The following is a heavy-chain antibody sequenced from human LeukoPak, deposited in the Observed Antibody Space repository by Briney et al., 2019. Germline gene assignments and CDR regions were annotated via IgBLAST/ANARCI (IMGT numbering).Heavy chain of an antibody. CDR1: GYIFSNFFSSYG. Sequence: ASVTVSFEASGYIFSNFFSSYGITWVRQAPGQGLEWMGWISPYNGKTKFAQKFQDIVTMTTETSTSTAYMELRRLRSDDTAVYYCASAQNGDYVWDYWGQGTLVTVSS. V-gene: IGHV1-18*01. J-gene: IGHJ4*02. CDR3: ASAQNGDYVWDY. CDR2: ISPYNGKT. D-gene: IGHD4-17*01.